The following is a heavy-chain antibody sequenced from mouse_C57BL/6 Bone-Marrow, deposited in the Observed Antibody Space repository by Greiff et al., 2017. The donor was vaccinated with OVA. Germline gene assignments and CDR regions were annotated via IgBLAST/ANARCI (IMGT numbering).Heavy chain of an antibody. CDR2: INPSNGGT. CDR1: GYTFTSYW. D-gene: IGHD2-1*01. J-gene: IGHJ4*01. CDR3: ARTGGNYCYAMDY. Sequence: QVQLQQPGTELVKPGASVKLSCKASGYTFTSYWMHWVKQRPGQGLEWIGNINPSNGGTNYNEQFKSKATLTVDKSSSTAYMQLSSLTSEDSAVYYLARTGGNYCYAMDYWGQGTSVTVSS. V-gene: IGHV1-53*01.